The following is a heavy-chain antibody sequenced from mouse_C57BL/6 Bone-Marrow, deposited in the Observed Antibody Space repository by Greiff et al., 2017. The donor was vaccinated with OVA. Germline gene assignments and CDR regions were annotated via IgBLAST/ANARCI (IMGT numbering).Heavy chain of an antibody. CDR1: GYTFTSYW. CDR2: IYPGSGST. Sequence: QVHVKQPGAELVKPGASVKMSCKASGYTFTSYWITWVKQRPGQGLEWIGDIYPGSGSTNYNEKFKSKATLTVDTSSSTAYMQLSSLTSEDSAVYYCARSSQLRLPFDYWGQGTTLTVSS. D-gene: IGHD3-2*02. J-gene: IGHJ2*01. CDR3: ARSSQLRLPFDY. V-gene: IGHV1-55*01.